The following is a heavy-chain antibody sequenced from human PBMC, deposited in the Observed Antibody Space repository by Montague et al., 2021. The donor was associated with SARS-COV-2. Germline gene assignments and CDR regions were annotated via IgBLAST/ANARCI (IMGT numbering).Heavy chain of an antibody. CDR2: IKQDGSEK. Sequence: SLRLSCAASGFTFSTFWMTWVRQVPGKGLEWLANIKQDGSEKYYVDSVKGRFTISRDNAQNSLHLQMNSLRLEDTAVYYCATELPGYYDDSGYYSAFDHWGQGTLVSVSS. D-gene: IGHD3-22*01. CDR1: GFTFSTFW. J-gene: IGHJ4*02. V-gene: IGHV3-7*05. CDR3: ATELPGYYDDSGYYSAFDH.